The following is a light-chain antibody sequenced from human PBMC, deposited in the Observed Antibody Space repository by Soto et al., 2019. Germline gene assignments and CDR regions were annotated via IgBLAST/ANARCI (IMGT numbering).Light chain of an antibody. CDR2: GAS. V-gene: IGKV3D-20*02. J-gene: IGKJ5*01. CDR3: QQSTKWPPSNT. CDR1: QSVDSNY. Sequence: EIVLTQSPGTLSLSPGEEATLSCRASQSVDSNYLAWYQQKPGQTPRLIIYGASGRADGIPHRFSGSGFGTDFTLTISKVEPEDFAVYYCQQSTKWPPSNTFGQGTRLEIK.